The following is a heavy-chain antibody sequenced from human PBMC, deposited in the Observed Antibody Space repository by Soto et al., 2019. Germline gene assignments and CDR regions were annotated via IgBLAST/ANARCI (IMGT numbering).Heavy chain of an antibody. CDR2: IKQDGSEK. Sequence: GGSLRLSCAASGFTFSNFWMSWVRQAPGKGLEWVANIKQDGSEKYYVDSVKGRFTISRDNAKDSLNLQMNSLRAEDTAVYYCARGGGNFEYWGQGTLVTRLL. CDR3: ARGGGNFEY. V-gene: IGHV3-7*03. CDR1: GFTFSNFW. J-gene: IGHJ4*02.